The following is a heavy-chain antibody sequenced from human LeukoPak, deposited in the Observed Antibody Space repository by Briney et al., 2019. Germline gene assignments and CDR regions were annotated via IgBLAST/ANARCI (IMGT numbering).Heavy chain of an antibody. CDR3: ARDVVVAAPGYYMDV. J-gene: IGHJ6*03. Sequence: GASVKVSCKASGYSFTSYGMSWVRQAPGQGLEWMGWISVYNGDTKYAQTFQGRVTMTRDTSIRTAYMEVSRLRSDDTAVYYCARDVVVAAPGYYMDVWGKGTTVTVSS. CDR1: GYSFTSYG. V-gene: IGHV1-18*01. D-gene: IGHD2-15*01. CDR2: ISVYNGDT.